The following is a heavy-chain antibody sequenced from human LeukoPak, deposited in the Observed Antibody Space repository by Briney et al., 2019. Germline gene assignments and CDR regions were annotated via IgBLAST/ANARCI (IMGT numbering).Heavy chain of an antibody. Sequence: GGSLRLSCAASGFTFSSYEMNWVRQAPGKGLEWVSYISRSGSTIYYADSVKGRFTISRDNAKNTLYLQMNSLRAEDTAVYYCAKALYCSGGSCYSGPSFDPWGQGTLVTVSS. CDR1: GFTFSSYE. CDR2: ISRSGSTI. J-gene: IGHJ5*02. D-gene: IGHD2-15*01. CDR3: AKALYCSGGSCYSGPSFDP. V-gene: IGHV3-48*03.